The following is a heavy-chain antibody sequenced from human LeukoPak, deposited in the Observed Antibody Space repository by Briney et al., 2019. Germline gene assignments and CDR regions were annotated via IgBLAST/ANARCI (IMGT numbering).Heavy chain of an antibody. Sequence: ASEKVSCKASGYTFTGYYMHWVRQAPGQGLEWMGWINPNSGGTNYAQKFQGRVTMTRDTSISTAYMELSRLRSDDTAVYYCARSVAVAGSPLGYWGQGTLVTVSS. CDR2: INPNSGGT. V-gene: IGHV1-2*02. CDR1: GYTFTGYY. CDR3: ARSVAVAGSPLGY. J-gene: IGHJ4*02. D-gene: IGHD6-19*01.